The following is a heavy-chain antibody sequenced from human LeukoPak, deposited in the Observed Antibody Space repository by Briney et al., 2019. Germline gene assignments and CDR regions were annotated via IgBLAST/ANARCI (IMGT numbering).Heavy chain of an antibody. Sequence: GGSLRLSCAASGFTFSNYWMHWVRQAPGKGLVWVSRINSDGSSTTYADSVKGRFTISRDKAKNTLYLQMNSLRAEDTAVYYCARESSVGAHKAFDYWGQGTLVTVSS. CDR1: GFTFSNYW. D-gene: IGHD1-26*01. J-gene: IGHJ4*02. CDR3: ARESSVGAHKAFDY. CDR2: INSDGSST. V-gene: IGHV3-74*01.